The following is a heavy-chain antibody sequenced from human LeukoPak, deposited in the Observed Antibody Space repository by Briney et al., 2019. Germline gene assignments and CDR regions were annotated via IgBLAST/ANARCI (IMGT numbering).Heavy chain of an antibody. Sequence: PSETLSLTCAVSGASFSSDYWTWIPQPPGKGLGGIAEINHRGRSNYNPSLKSRVAISVDTSKNQFSLNLSSVTAADTARYYCARGLYDSGDYHYGIRAYYFDTRGQGTLVTVSS. CDR3: ARGLYDSGDYHYGIRAYYFDT. CDR1: GASFSSDY. D-gene: IGHD3-22*01. CDR2: INHRGRS. J-gene: IGHJ4*02. V-gene: IGHV4-34*01.